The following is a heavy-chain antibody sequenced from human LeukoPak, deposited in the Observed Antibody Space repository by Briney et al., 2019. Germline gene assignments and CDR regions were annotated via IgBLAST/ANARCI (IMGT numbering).Heavy chain of an antibody. CDR2: ISSNGVNT. V-gene: IGHV3-64*01. Sequence: PGGSLRLSCAASGFTISSYAMHWVRQAPGKGLEHVSAISSNGVNTYYANSVKGRFTISRDSSQNTLYLQMGSLRTEDMAVYYCARGEGCSGGNCFSNYFDYWGQGTLVTVSS. CDR1: GFTISSYA. CDR3: ARGEGCSGGNCFSNYFDY. D-gene: IGHD2-15*01. J-gene: IGHJ4*02.